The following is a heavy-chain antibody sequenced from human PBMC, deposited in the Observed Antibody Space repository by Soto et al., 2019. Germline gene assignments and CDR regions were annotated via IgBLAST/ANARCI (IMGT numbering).Heavy chain of an antibody. CDR1: RGTFGNYA. J-gene: IGHJ6*02. D-gene: IGHD3-10*01. V-gene: IGHV1-69*06. CDR2: IMPVFGTV. Sequence: GASVKVSCKASRGTFGNYAVSWVRQAPGQGLEWMGGIMPVFGTVNYAQKFQGRVTITADKFTNTAYMELSSLTSQDTAIYYCARVSVPGIYGADVWGPRTTVTVSS. CDR3: ARVSVPGIYGADV.